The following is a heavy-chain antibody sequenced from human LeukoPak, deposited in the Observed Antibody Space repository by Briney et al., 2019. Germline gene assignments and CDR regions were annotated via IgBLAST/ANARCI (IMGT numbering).Heavy chain of an antibody. V-gene: IGHV1-69*05. CDR1: GGTFSSYA. Sequence: ASVKVSCKASGGTFSSYAISWVRQAPGQGREWMGRIIPIFGTANYAQKFQGRVTITTDESTSTAYMELSSLRSEDTAVYYCAIKIVLMVYAKNAFDIWGQGTMVTVSS. CDR2: IIPIFGTA. J-gene: IGHJ3*02. D-gene: IGHD2-8*01. CDR3: AIKIVLMVYAKNAFDI.